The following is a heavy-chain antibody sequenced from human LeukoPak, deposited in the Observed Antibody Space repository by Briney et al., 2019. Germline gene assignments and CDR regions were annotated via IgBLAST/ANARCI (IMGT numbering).Heavy chain of an antibody. V-gene: IGHV1-24*01. J-gene: IGHJ4*02. CDR1: GYTLSELS. CDR2: FDPENDET. D-gene: IGHD3-16*02. Sequence: ASVKVSSKISGYTLSELSMHWVRQAPGKRLEWMGGFDPENDETIYAQKFQGRVTMTEDTSTDTAYMELSSLRSEDTAVYYCATFNQRTMITFGGVINDYWGQGTLVTVSS. CDR3: ATFNQRTMITFGGVINDY.